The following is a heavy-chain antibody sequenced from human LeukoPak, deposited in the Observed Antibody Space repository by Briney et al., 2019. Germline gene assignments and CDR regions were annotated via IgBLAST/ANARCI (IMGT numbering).Heavy chain of an antibody. Sequence: GASVTVSCKASGYTFTSYDINWVRQANGQGLEWMGWMNPNSGNTGYAQKFQGRVTMTRNTSISTAYMELSSLRSEDTAVYYCARDRRGKTAGILNWFDPWGQGTLVTVSS. CDR1: GYTFTSYD. CDR3: ARDRRGKTAGILNWFDP. CDR2: MNPNSGNT. D-gene: IGHD6-13*01. V-gene: IGHV1-8*01. J-gene: IGHJ5*02.